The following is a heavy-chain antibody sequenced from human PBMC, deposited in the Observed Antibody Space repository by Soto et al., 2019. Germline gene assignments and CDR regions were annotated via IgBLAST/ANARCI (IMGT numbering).Heavy chain of an antibody. Sequence: QVQLQESGPGLVKPSGTLSLTCAVSGGSIRSNNWWSWVRQPPGKGLEWIGEIFHSGSTHYNPSLKTRVTISVDKSKNQFSLKLGSVTAADTAVYYCARVYSGSYSDYWGQGTLVTVSS. J-gene: IGHJ4*02. CDR3: ARVYSGSYSDY. CDR1: GGSIRSNNW. D-gene: IGHD1-26*01. CDR2: IFHSGST. V-gene: IGHV4-4*02.